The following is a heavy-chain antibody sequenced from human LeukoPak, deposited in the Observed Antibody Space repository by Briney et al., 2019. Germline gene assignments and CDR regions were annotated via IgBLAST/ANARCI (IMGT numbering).Heavy chain of an antibody. V-gene: IGHV3-74*01. J-gene: IGHJ6*03. CDR3: ARAAIAAARIYYYMDV. Sequence: GGSLRLSCAASGFTFRSYWMHWVRQAPGKGLVWVSRINSDGTTITYADSVKGRFTISRDNAKNTLYLQMSSLRAEDTAVYYCARAAIAAARIYYYMDVWGKGTTVTVSS. CDR1: GFTFRSYW. D-gene: IGHD6-13*01. CDR2: INSDGTTI.